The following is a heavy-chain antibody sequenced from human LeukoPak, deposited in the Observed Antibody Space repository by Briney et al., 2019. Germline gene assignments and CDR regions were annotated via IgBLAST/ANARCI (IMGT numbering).Heavy chain of an antibody. CDR3: ARDVGNWFDP. CDR2: IYYSGST. CDR1: GGSISSYY. Sequence: SETLSLTCTVSGGSISSYYWSWIRQPPGKGLEWIGYIYYSGSTYYNPSLKSRVTISVDTSKNQFSLKLSSVTAADTAVYYCARDVGNWFDPWGQGTLVTVSS. J-gene: IGHJ5*02. V-gene: IGHV4-59*01.